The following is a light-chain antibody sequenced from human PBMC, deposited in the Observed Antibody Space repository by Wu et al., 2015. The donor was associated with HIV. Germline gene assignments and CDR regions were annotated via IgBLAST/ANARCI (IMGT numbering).Light chain of an antibody. V-gene: IGKV1-39*01. Sequence: DIQMTQPPSSLSASVGDRVTITCRASQSISRYLNWYQQKLGKAPKLLIYTASSLQSGVPSRFSGSGSGTDFTLTISSLQPEDFATYYCQQSYSMSYTFGQGTKLEIK. CDR3: QQSYSMSYT. CDR2: TAS. J-gene: IGKJ2*01. CDR1: QSISRY.